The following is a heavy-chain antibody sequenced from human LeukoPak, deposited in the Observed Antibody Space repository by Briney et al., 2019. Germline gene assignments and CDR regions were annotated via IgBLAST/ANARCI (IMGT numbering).Heavy chain of an antibody. Sequence: SCKASGYTFTVYYMHWVRQAPGKGLEWVAVISYDGSNKYYADSVKGRFTISRDNSKNTLYLQMNSLRAEDTAVYYCAKDSSSGLDYWGQGTLVTVSS. CDR2: ISYDGSNK. D-gene: IGHD6-19*01. CDR1: GYTFTVYY. V-gene: IGHV3-30*18. CDR3: AKDSSSGLDY. J-gene: IGHJ4*02.